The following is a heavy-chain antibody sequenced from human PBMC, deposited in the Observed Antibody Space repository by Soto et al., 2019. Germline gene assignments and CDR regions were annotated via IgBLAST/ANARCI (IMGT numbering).Heavy chain of an antibody. CDR1: GGSISSSDYY. V-gene: IGHV4-39*01. Sequence: SETLSLTCTVSGGSISSSDYYWGWIRQPPGKGLEWIGSMYRSGSTYYNPSLKSRITISVDTSKNQFSLKLSSVTAAGTAVYYCARHAAAAGLHLFDYWGQGTQVTVSS. CDR2: MYRSGST. J-gene: IGHJ4*02. CDR3: ARHAAAAGLHLFDY. D-gene: IGHD6-13*01.